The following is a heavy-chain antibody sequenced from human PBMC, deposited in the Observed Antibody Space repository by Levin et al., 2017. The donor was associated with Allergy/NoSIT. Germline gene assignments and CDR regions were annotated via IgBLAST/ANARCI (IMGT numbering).Heavy chain of an antibody. V-gene: IGHV4-39*01. CDR3: ARSGAAAGIEVFDY. D-gene: IGHD6-13*01. J-gene: IGHJ4*02. CDR1: GGSISSSSYY. CDR2: IFYSGST. Sequence: SETLSLTCTVSGGSISSSSYYWGWIRQPPGTGLQWIGSIFYSGSTHYNPSLKSRVTISIDTSKNQFSLKLSSVTAADTAVYYCARSGAAAGIEVFDYWGQGILVTVSS.